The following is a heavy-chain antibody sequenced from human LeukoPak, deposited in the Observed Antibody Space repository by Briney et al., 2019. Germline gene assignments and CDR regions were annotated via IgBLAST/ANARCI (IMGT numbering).Heavy chain of an antibody. D-gene: IGHD2-2*01. CDR1: GFIFSSYG. J-gene: IGHJ6*02. CDR3: AKRYCSSASCRSGMDV. V-gene: IGHV3-30*02. CDR2: IRSDGSKT. Sequence: GGSLTLSCAASGFIFSSYGMHWVRQAPGKGLEWVALIRSDGSKTYYADSVEGRFTISRDNSKNTLYLQMYSLGADDTAVYYCAKRYCSSASCRSGMDVWGQGTTVTASS.